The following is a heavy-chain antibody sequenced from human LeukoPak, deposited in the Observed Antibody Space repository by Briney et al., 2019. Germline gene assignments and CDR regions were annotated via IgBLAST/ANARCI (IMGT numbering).Heavy chain of an antibody. D-gene: IGHD6-13*01. CDR3: ARPPSRHRGLKYFDY. V-gene: IGHV4-34*01. Sequence: SETLSLTRAVYGGSFSGYYWSWIRQPPGKGLEWIGEINHSGSTNYNPSLKSRVTISVDTSKNQFSLKLSSVTAADTAVYYWARPPSRHRGLKYFDYWGQGTLVTVSS. CDR2: INHSGST. J-gene: IGHJ4*02. CDR1: GGSFSGYY.